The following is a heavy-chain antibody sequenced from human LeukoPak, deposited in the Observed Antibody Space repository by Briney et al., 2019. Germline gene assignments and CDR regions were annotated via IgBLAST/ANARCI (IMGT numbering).Heavy chain of an antibody. CDR2: VNGSGAHT. V-gene: IGHV3-23*01. J-gene: IGHJ3*02. Sequence: GGSLRLSCAASGFTFSSYAMTWVRQAPGKGLQWVSAVNGSGAHTYYADSVKGRFTISRDNSRDTLYLQMNSLRAEDTAVYYCATPVAFYYDSSGYPHDAFDIWGQGTMVTVSS. CDR3: ATPVAFYYDSSGYPHDAFDI. CDR1: GFTFSSYA. D-gene: IGHD3-22*01.